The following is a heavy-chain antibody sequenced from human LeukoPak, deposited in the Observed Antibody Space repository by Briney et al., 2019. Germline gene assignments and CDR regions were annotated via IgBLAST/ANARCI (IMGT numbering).Heavy chain of an antibody. V-gene: IGHV3-21*01. Sequence: KSGGSLRLSCAASRFTFSIYSMNWVRQAPGRGLEWVSSISSSSYIYYADSVKGRFTISRDNAKNSLYLQMNSLRAEDTAVYYCARINHAFDIWGQGTMVTVSS. CDR2: ISSSSYI. J-gene: IGHJ3*02. CDR3: ARINHAFDI. CDR1: RFTFSIYS.